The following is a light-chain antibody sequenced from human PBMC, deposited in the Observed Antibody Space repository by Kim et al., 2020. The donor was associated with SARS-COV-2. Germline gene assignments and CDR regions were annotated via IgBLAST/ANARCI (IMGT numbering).Light chain of an antibody. CDR1: QSISNY. J-gene: IGKJ3*01. V-gene: IGKV1-39*01. CDR3: QQSYNLPRT. Sequence: DIKMTQSPSSMSASVGDRVTITCRERQSISNYLNWYQQKPGKAPTFLMFAASTLASGVPSRFSVSGSGTDFTLTITSLQPEDFATYYCQQSYNLPRTFGRGTKVDIK. CDR2: AAS.